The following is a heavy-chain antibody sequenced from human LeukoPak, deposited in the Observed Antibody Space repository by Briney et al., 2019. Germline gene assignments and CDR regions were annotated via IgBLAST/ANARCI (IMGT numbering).Heavy chain of an antibody. CDR1: GGTFSSYA. CDR2: IIPIFGTA. D-gene: IGHD3-10*01. CDR3: ASPGSGSSDYYYSGMDV. J-gene: IGHJ6*04. Sequence: ASVKVSCKASGGTFSSYAISWVRQAPGQGLEWMGGIIPIFGTANYAQKFQGRVTITADESTSTAYMELSSLRSEDTAVYYCASPGSGSSDYYYSGMDVWGKGPTVTVSS. V-gene: IGHV1-69*13.